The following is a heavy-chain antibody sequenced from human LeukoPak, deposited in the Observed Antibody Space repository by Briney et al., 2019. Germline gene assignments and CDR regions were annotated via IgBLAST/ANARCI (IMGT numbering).Heavy chain of an antibody. Sequence: PSETLSLTRAVSGYSISSGYYWGWIRQPPGKGLEWIGSIYHSGSTYYNPSLKSRVTISVDTSKNQFSLKLSSVTAADTAVYYCARNDYVWGSYRYPNWFDPWGQGTLVTVSS. J-gene: IGHJ5*02. CDR3: ARNDYVWGSYRYPNWFDP. D-gene: IGHD3-16*02. CDR2: IYHSGST. CDR1: GYSISSGYY. V-gene: IGHV4-38-2*01.